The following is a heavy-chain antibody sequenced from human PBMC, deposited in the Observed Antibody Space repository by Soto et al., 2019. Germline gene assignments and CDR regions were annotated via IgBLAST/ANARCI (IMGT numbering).Heavy chain of an antibody. CDR1: GYRFTSYW. CDR2: IYPGDSDS. CDR3: AIELLRFLEWLPPLFV. V-gene: IGHV5-51*01. Sequence: PGESLKISCKGSGYRFTSYWIGWVRQMPGKGLEWMAIIYPGDSDSRYNPSFQGQVTISADKSISTAYLQWSSLKASDTAMYYCAIELLRFLEWLPPLFVWGQGTLVTVSS. D-gene: IGHD3-3*01. J-gene: IGHJ4*02.